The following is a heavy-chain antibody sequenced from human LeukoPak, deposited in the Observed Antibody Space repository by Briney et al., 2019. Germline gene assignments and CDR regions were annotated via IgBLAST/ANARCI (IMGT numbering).Heavy chain of an antibody. CDR3: ARVHSGYDNWYFDL. Sequence: ASVKVSCKASGYTFTSYAMHWVRQAPGQRLEWMGWINAGNGNTKYSQKFQGRVTITRDTSASTAYMELSSLRSEDTAVYYCARVHSGYDNWYFDLWGRGTLVTVSS. D-gene: IGHD5-12*01. CDR2: INAGNGNT. V-gene: IGHV1-3*01. J-gene: IGHJ2*01. CDR1: GYTFTSYA.